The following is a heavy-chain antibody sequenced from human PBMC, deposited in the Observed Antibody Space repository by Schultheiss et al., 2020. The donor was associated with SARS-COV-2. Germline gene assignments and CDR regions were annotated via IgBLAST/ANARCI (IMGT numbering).Heavy chain of an antibody. CDR2: IRHMGYT. Sequence: GSLRLSCAVSGGSFTGHYWTWIRQPPGKGLEWIGEIRHMGYTNYNPSLKSRVTISVDASKKEFSLRLSSVTAADTAVYYCARTQEMATSIDYWGQGTLVTVSS. CDR3: ARTQEMATSIDY. D-gene: IGHD5-24*01. J-gene: IGHJ4*02. V-gene: IGHV4-34*01. CDR1: GGSFTGHY.